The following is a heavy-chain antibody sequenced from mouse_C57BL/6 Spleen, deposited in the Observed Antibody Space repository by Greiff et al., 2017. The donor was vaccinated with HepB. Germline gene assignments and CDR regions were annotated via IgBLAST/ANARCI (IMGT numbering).Heavy chain of an antibody. Sequence: QVQLQQPGAELVKPGASVKLSCKASGYTFTSYWMHWVKQSPGQGLEWIGMIHPNSGSTNYNEKFKSKATLTVDKSSSTAYMQLSSLTSEDSAVYYCANYYGSSYFDYWGQGTTLTVSS. V-gene: IGHV1-64*01. CDR2: IHPNSGST. CDR3: ANYYGSSYFDY. CDR1: GYTFTSYW. D-gene: IGHD1-1*01. J-gene: IGHJ2*01.